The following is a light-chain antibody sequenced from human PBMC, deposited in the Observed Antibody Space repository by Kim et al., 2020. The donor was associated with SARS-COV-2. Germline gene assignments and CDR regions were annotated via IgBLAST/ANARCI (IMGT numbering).Light chain of an antibody. J-gene: IGLJ3*02. Sequence: VSVAPGKTARITCGGNNIGSKSVHWYQQKPGQAPVLVIYYDSDRPSGIPERFSGSNSGNTATLTISRVEAGDEADYYCQVWDSSSDHPFGGGTQLTVL. CDR1: NIGSKS. V-gene: IGLV3-21*04. CDR3: QVWDSSSDHP. CDR2: YDS.